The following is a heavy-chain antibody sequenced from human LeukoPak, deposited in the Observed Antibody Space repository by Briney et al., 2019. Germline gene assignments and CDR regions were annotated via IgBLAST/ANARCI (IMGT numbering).Heavy chain of an antibody. J-gene: IGHJ4*02. CDR3: AKVRGTYSYSFDY. Sequence: GGSLRLSCGASGFTFNDYWVSWVRQAPGKGLEWVATIKEDGSEEYYVDSVKGRFTISRDNAQNSLVLRMGSLRADDTAVYYCAKVRGTYSYSFDYWGQGSLVTVSS. D-gene: IGHD1-26*01. CDR1: GFTFNDYW. V-gene: IGHV3-7*01. CDR2: IKEDGSEE.